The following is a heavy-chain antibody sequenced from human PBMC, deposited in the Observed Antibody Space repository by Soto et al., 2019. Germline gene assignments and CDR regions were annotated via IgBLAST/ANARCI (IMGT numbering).Heavy chain of an antibody. Sequence: PGESLKISCKGSGYSFTSYGISWVRQMPGKGLEWMGRIDPSDSYTNYSPSFQGHVTISADKSISTAYLQWSSLKASDTAMYYCASAIGGSSSWYFWFDPWGQGTLVTVSS. CDR1: GYSFTSYG. CDR3: ASAIGGSSSWYFWFDP. J-gene: IGHJ5*02. CDR2: IDPSDSYT. D-gene: IGHD6-13*01. V-gene: IGHV5-10-1*01.